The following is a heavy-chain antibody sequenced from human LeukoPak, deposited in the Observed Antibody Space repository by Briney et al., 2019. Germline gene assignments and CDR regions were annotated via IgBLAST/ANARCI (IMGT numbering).Heavy chain of an antibody. CDR2: IYTSGST. J-gene: IGHJ6*02. D-gene: IGHD2-2*03. V-gene: IGHV4-4*07. CDR3: ARVGIVVVPAALDV. Sequence: SETLSLTCTVSGGSISSYYWSWIRQPAGKGLEWIGRIYTSGSTNYNPSLKSRVTMSVDTSKNQFSLKLSSVTAADTAVYYCARVGIVVVPAALDVWGQGTTVTVSS. CDR1: GGSISSYY.